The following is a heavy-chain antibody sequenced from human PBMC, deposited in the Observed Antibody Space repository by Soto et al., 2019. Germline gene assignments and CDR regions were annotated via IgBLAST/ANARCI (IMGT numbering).Heavy chain of an antibody. CDR3: ARDIDDYDFWSGTLDY. V-gene: IGHV3-21*01. CDR2: ISSSSSYI. CDR1: GFTFSSYS. Sequence: GGSLRLSCAASGFTFSSYSMNWVRQAPGKGLEWVSSISSSSSYIYYADSVKGRFTISRDNAKNSLYLQMNSLRAEDTAVYYCARDIDDYDFWSGTLDYWGQGTLVTVSS. D-gene: IGHD3-3*01. J-gene: IGHJ4*02.